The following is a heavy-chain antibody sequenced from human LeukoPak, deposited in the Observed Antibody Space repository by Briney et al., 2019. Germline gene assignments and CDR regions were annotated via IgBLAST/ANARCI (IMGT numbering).Heavy chain of an antibody. V-gene: IGHV4-4*07. CDR2: IYTSGST. CDR1: GDSISGFY. D-gene: IGHD3-10*01. Sequence: PSETLSLTCTVSGDSISGFYWSWIQQAAGKGLEWIGHIYTSGSTNYNPSLKSRVTMSVDMSKNQFSLKLTSVTAADTAVYYCARQIDGFGEFDYFDYWGQGTLVTVSS. CDR3: ARQIDGFGEFDYFDY. J-gene: IGHJ4*02.